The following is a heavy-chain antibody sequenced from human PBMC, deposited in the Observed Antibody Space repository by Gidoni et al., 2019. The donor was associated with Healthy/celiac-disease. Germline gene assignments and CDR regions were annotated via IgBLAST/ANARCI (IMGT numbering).Heavy chain of an antibody. V-gene: IGHV3-7*01. D-gene: IGHD6-13*01. Sequence: EVQLVESGGGLVQPGGSLRLSCAASGFTFSSYWMSWVRQAPGKGLEWVANIKQDGSEKYYVDSVKGRFTISRDNAKNSLYLQMNSLRAEDTAVYYCARDRGGIAAAGTGWGQGTLVTVSS. CDR3: ARDRGGIAAAGTG. J-gene: IGHJ4*02. CDR2: IKQDGSEK. CDR1: GFTFSSYW.